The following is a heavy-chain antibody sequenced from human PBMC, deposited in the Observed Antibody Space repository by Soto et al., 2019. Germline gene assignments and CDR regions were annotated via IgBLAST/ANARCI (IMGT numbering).Heavy chain of an antibody. CDR2: MNPNTGDT. V-gene: IGHV1-8*01. J-gene: IGHJ4*02. D-gene: IGHD3-3*01. CDR3: ARSNFGSGVYFDY. CDR1: GYTFSNYD. Sequence: ASVEVSCKASGYTFSNYDINWVRQATGQGLEWMGWMNPNTGDTGYPQKFQGRVTMTRDTSITTAYMELSSLRSEDTAMYYCARSNFGSGVYFDYWGQGTPVTVSS.